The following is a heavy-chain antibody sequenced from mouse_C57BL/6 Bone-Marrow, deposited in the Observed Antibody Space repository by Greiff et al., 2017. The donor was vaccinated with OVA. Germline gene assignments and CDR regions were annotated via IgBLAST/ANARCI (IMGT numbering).Heavy chain of an antibody. V-gene: IGHV3-6*01. J-gene: IGHJ1*03. CDR2: ISYDGSN. D-gene: IGHD2-10*02. CDR1: GYSITSGYY. CDR3: ARGGYGNYAYFDV. Sequence: EVKLMESGPGLVKPSQSLSLTCSVTGYSITSGYYWNWIRQFPGNKLEWMGYISYDGSNNYNPSLKNRISITRDTSKNQFFLKLNSVTTEDTATYYCARGGYGNYAYFDVWGTGTTVTVSS.